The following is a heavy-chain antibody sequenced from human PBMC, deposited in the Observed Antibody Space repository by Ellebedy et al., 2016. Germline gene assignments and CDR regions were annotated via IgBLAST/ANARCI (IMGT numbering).Heavy chain of an antibody. CDR3: AVHPVDFDF. Sequence: GSLRLSXAVYGGSFSASWWSWIRQSPGKGLEWIGEVTPSGSTNYSPSLKSRVTISGDRSNNQFSLKLSSVTAADTAVYYCAVHPVDFDFWGQGSLVTVSS. J-gene: IGHJ4*02. V-gene: IGHV4-34*01. CDR2: VTPSGST. CDR1: GGSFSASW.